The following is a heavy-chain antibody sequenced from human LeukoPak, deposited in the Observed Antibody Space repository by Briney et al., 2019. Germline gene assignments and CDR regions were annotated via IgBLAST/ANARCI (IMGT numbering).Heavy chain of an antibody. CDR1: GFTFSTYS. CDR3: ARDHLHSSGLDY. Sequence: GGSLRLSCAASGFTFSTYSMNWVRQAPGKGLEWVSYISSSSNTIYYADSVKGRFTISRDNAKNSLYLQMNSLRAEDTAVYYCARDHLHSSGLDYWGQGTLVTVSS. J-gene: IGHJ4*02. D-gene: IGHD6-19*01. V-gene: IGHV3-48*04. CDR2: ISSSSNTI.